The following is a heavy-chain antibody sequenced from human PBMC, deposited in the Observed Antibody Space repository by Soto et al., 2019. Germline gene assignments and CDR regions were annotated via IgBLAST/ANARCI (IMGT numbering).Heavy chain of an antibody. CDR3: AKDALLWFGELLSPGSDY. V-gene: IGHV3-23*01. D-gene: IGHD3-10*01. Sequence: PGGSLRLSCAASGFTFSSYAMSWVRQAPGKGLEWVSAISGSGGSTYYADSVKGRFTISRDNSKNTLYLQMNSLRAEDTAVYYCAKDALLWFGELLSPGSDYWGQGTPVTVSS. J-gene: IGHJ4*02. CDR1: GFTFSSYA. CDR2: ISGSGGST.